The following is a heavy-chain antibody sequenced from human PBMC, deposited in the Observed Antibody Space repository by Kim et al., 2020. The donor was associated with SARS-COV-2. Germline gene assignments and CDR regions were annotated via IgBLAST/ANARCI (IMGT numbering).Heavy chain of an antibody. CDR3: ARDMNPTVYDY. CDR2: NT. J-gene: IGHJ4*02. V-gene: IGHV1-3*01. D-gene: IGHD4-4*01. Sequence: NTNTSQKVQGRVTITRDTSANTAYMDLRSLTYEDTAIYYCARDMNPTVYDYWGQGTLVTVSS.